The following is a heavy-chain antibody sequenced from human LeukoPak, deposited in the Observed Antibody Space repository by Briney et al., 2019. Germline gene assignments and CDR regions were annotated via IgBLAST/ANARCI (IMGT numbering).Heavy chain of an antibody. CDR1: GYTFTGYY. D-gene: IGHD4-17*01. V-gene: IGHV1-2*02. CDR3: ARDGYGDYYYYYYMDV. Sequence: ASVKVSCKASGYTFTGYYMHWVRQAPGQGLEWMGWINPNSGGTNYAQKFQGRVTMTRDTSTSTVYMELSSLRSEDTAVYYCARDGYGDYYYYYYMDVWGKGTTVTISS. J-gene: IGHJ6*03. CDR2: INPNSGGT.